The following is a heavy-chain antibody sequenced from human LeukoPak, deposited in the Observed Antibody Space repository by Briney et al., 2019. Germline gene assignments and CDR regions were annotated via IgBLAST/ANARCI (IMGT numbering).Heavy chain of an antibody. D-gene: IGHD3-22*01. J-gene: IGHJ4*02. Sequence: GGSLRLSCAASGFTFSSYAMHWVRQAPGKGLEWVAVISYDGSNKYYADSVKGRFTISRDDSKNTLYLQMNSLRAEDTAVYYCARDLSSSGYYVLYYWGQGTLVTVSS. V-gene: IGHV3-30*04. CDR1: GFTFSSYA. CDR3: ARDLSSSGYYVLYY. CDR2: ISYDGSNK.